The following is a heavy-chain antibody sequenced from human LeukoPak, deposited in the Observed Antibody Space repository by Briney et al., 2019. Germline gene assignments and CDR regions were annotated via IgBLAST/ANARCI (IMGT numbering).Heavy chain of an antibody. CDR2: IYYSGST. Sequence: SETLSLTRTVSGGSISSYYWSWIRQPPGKGLEWIGYIYYSGSTHHKPSPQSRVTISVDTSKNQCSLKLGAVAAADTAVYYCARGGGWYPTVWGQGTLVTVSS. CDR3: ARGGGWYPTV. J-gene: IGHJ4*02. V-gene: IGHV4-59*01. D-gene: IGHD6-19*01. CDR1: GGSISSYY.